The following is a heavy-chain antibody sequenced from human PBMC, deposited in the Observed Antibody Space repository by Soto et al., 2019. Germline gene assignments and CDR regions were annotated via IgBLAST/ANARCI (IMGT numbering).Heavy chain of an antibody. Sequence: SETLSLTCTVSGGSISSYYWSWIRQPPVKGLELIGYIYYSGSTNYNPSLKSRVTISVDTSKNQVSLKMSSVTAAEKAVYYCARVPNSLAASLRLNWFDPWGQGTMVTLSS. D-gene: IGHD6-6*01. CDR1: GGSISSYY. CDR2: IYYSGST. V-gene: IGHV4-59*01. CDR3: ARVPNSLAASLRLNWFDP. J-gene: IGHJ5*02.